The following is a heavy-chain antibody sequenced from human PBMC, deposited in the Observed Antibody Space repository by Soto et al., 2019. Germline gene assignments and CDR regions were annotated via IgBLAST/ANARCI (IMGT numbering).Heavy chain of an antibody. CDR2: IHYSGSI. J-gene: IGHJ4*02. CDR3: TRGLDRAKLGY. CDR1: DGSIDSGSYY. V-gene: IGHV4-31*03. Sequence: QVQLQESGPGLVKPSQTLSLTCTVSDGSIDSGSYYRSWVRQYPGKGLEWIGSIHYSGSIYYSPSVRRRLTMSADTSKNQFSLKLSSVTVADTAVYYCTRGLDRAKLGYWGQGIQVIVSS. D-gene: IGHD1-26*01.